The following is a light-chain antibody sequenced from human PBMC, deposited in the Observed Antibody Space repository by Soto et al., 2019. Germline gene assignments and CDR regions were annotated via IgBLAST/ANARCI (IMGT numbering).Light chain of an antibody. CDR2: EAS. J-gene: IGKJ2*01. CDR1: QTISSW. CDR3: QQYNTNSYT. Sequence: DIQMTQSPSTLSASVGDRVTITCRASQTISSWLAWYQQKAGKAPKLLIYEASVLESGVPSRFRGSGSGTEFTLTISSLQADDFATYYCQQYNTNSYTFGQGTKLENK. V-gene: IGKV1-5*01.